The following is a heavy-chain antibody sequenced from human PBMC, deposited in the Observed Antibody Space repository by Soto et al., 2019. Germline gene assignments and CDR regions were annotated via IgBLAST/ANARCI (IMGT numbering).Heavy chain of an antibody. Sequence: GGSLRLSCAASGFTFSSYAMSWVRQAPGKGLEWVSAISGSGGSTYYADSVKGRFTISRDNAKNSLYLQMNSLRAEDTAVYYCARDPPNHYYDSSGYYYPAWGQGTLVTVSS. D-gene: IGHD3-22*01. J-gene: IGHJ5*02. CDR1: GFTFSSYA. CDR3: ARDPPNHYYDSSGYYYPA. V-gene: IGHV3-23*01. CDR2: ISGSGGST.